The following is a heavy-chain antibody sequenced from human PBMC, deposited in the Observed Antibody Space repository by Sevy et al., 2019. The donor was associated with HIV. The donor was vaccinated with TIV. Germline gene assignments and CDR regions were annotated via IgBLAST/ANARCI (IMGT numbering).Heavy chain of an antibody. CDR2: LSFGCGEI. Sequence: GVSLRLSSAASGFNFSKYSMSSVRQPPAKVLEWVSTLSFGCGEINYADSVKGRFTISRDNSKSSVYLQMNNLRPEDTAVYYCAREGCTKPHDYWGQGTLVTVSS. J-gene: IGHJ4*02. CDR3: AREGCTKPHDY. V-gene: IGHV3-23*01. D-gene: IGHD2-8*01. CDR1: GFNFSKYS.